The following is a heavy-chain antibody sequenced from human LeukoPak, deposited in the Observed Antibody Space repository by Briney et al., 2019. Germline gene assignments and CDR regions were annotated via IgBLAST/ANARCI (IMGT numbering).Heavy chain of an antibody. Sequence: AGSLRLSCAASGFTFSDYYMSWIRQAPGQWLEWVSYISSNGSTIYYADSVNGRFTISRDNAKNSLYLQMNSLRAEDTAVYYCARGERLEQGPWIYYYYYYMDVWGKGTTVTVSS. J-gene: IGHJ6*03. CDR3: ARGERLEQGPWIYYYYYYMDV. V-gene: IGHV3-11*04. D-gene: IGHD1/OR15-1a*01. CDR1: GFTFSDYY. CDR2: ISSNGSTI.